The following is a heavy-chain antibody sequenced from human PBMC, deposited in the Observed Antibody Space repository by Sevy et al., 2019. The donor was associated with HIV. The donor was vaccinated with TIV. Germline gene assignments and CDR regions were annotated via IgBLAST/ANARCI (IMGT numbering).Heavy chain of an antibody. V-gene: IGHV3-49*03. CDR3: TRDIPPEYLQH. J-gene: IGHJ1*01. CDR2: IRSKAYGGTT. CDR1: GFTFGDYA. Sequence: GGSLRISCTASGFTFGDYAMSWFRQAPGKGLEWVGFIRSKAYGGTTEYAASVKGRFTISRDDSKSIAYLQMNSLKTVDTAVYYCTRDIPPEYLQHRGQGTLVTVSS.